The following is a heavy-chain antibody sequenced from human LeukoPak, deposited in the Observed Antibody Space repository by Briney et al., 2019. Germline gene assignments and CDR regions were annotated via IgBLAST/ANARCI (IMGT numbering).Heavy chain of an antibody. CDR3: ARVPKVQWELRYFDY. V-gene: IGHV4-59*01. CDR2: IYYGGST. J-gene: IGHJ4*02. CDR1: GGSISSYY. D-gene: IGHD1-26*01. Sequence: SETLSLTCTVSGGSISSYYWSWIRQPPGKGLEWIGYIYYGGSTNYNPSLKSRVTISVDTSKNQFSLKLSSVTAADTAVYYCARVPKVQWELRYFDYWGQGTLVTVSS.